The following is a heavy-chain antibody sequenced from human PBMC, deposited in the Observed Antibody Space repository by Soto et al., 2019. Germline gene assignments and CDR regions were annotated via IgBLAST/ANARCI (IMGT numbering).Heavy chain of an antibody. CDR1: GFTFSSYW. D-gene: IGHD2-2*01. CDR2: INSDGSST. V-gene: IGHV3-74*01. J-gene: IGHJ6*04. Sequence: GGSLRLSCAASGFTFSSYWMHWVRQAPGKGLVWVSRINSDGSSTSYADSVKGRFTISRDNAKNTLYLQMNSLRAEDTAVYYCASNDIVVVPATRELDVWGKGTTVTVSS. CDR3: ASNDIVVVPATRELDV.